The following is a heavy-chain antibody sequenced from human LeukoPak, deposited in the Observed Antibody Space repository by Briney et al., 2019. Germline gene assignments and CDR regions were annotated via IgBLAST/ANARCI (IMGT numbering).Heavy chain of an antibody. V-gene: IGHV4-34*01. D-gene: IGHD3-22*01. CDR2: INHSGST. Sequence: SETLSLTCAVYGGSFSGYYWSWIRQPPGKGLEWIGEINHSGSTNYNPSLKSRVTISVDTSKNQFSLKLSSVTAADTAVYYCASKRASQYYYDSSGYLRYWGQGTLVTVSS. CDR3: ASKRASQYYYDSSGYLRY. CDR1: GGSFSGYY. J-gene: IGHJ4*02.